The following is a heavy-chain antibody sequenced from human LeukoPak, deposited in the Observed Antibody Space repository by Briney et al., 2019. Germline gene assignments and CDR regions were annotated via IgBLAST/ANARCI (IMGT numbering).Heavy chain of an antibody. CDR3: ARDSAPIDYYDSSGYYSDAFDI. CDR1: GYTFTGYY. V-gene: IGHV1-2*02. J-gene: IGHJ3*02. CDR2: INPNSGGT. D-gene: IGHD3-22*01. Sequence: ASVKVSCKASGYTFTGYYMHWVRQAPGQGLEWMGWINPNSGGTNYAQKFQGRVTMTRDTSISTAHMELSRLRSDDTAVYYCARDSAPIDYYDSSGYYSDAFDIWGQGTMVTVSS.